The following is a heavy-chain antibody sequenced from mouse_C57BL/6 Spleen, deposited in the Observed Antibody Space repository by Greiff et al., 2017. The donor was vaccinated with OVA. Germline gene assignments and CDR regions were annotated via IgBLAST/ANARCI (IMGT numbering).Heavy chain of an antibody. CDR2: INPNNGGT. D-gene: IGHD1-1*01. V-gene: IGHV1-18*01. J-gene: IGHJ4*01. Sequence: VQLKESGPELVKPGASVKIPCKASGYTFTDYNMDWVKQSHGKSLEWIGDINPNNGGTIYNQKFKGKATLTVDKSSSTAYMELRSLTSEDTAVYYCARWSYGSAMDYWGQGTSVTVSS. CDR1: GYTFTDYN. CDR3: ARWSYGSAMDY.